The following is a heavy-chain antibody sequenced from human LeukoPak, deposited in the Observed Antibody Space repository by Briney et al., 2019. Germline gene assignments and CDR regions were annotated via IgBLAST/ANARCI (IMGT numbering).Heavy chain of an antibody. J-gene: IGHJ4*02. V-gene: IGHV4-39*01. CDR1: DGSISSSSYY. CDR3: ARHPDGVYSWIDY. CDR2: IYYSGST. Sequence: SETLSLTCTVSDGSISSSSYYWGWIRQPPGKGLEWIGSIYYSGSTYYNPSLKSRVTISVDTSKNQFSLKLSSVTAADTAVYYCARHPDGVYSWIDYWGQGTLVTVSS. D-gene: IGHD1-1*01.